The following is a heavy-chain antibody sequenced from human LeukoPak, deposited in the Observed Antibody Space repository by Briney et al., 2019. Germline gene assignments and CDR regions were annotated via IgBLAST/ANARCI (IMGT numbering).Heavy chain of an antibody. V-gene: IGHV1-18*01. CDR2: INAYNGNT. CDR1: GYTFTTYG. Sequence: RASVKVSCKTSGYTFTTYGISWVRQAPGQGLEWMGWINAYNGNTIYAQKLQGRVTMTTDTSASTAYMELRSLRSDDTAVYYCAGASDLDSFDYWGQGTLVTVSS. J-gene: IGHJ4*02. CDR3: AGASDLDSFDY.